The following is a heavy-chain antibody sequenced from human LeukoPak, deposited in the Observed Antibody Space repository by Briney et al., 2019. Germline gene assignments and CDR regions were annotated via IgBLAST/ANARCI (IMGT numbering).Heavy chain of an antibody. Sequence: GRSLRLSCAASGFTFSCYAMHWVRQAPGKGLEWVAVISYDGSNKYYADSVKGRFTISRDNSKNTLYLQMNSLRAEDTAVYYCARDPGYSYGCDYWGQGTLVTVSS. CDR3: ARDPGYSYGCDY. D-gene: IGHD5-18*01. CDR2: ISYDGSNK. CDR1: GFTFSCYA. J-gene: IGHJ4*02. V-gene: IGHV3-30*04.